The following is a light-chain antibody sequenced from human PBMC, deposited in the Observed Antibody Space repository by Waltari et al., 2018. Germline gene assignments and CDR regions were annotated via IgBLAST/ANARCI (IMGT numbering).Light chain of an antibody. V-gene: IGLV3-19*01. J-gene: IGLJ3*02. CDR3: HSRKGRDNQVL. CDR1: SLRTSY. Sequence: SSELTQGPAVSVALGQTVKITCQGDSLRTSYASRYKLKPGQAPVLVLFGKDKPPSGIPDRISGYSSGTTSSLTITGAQAEDEADYYCHSRKGRDNQVLFGGGTKLTVL. CDR2: GKD.